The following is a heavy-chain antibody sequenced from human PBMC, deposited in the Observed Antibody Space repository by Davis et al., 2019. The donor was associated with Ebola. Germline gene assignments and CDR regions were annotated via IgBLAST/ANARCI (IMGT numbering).Heavy chain of an antibody. J-gene: IGHJ3*02. CDR2: ISSSSSYI. V-gene: IGHV3-21*01. CDR3: ARASFIAAAGTDDAFDI. D-gene: IGHD6-13*01. CDR1: GFTFSSYS. Sequence: GESLKISCAASGFTFSSYSMNWVRQAPGKGLEWVSSISSSSSYIYYADSVKGRFTISRDNAKNSLYLQMNSLRAEDTAVYYCARASFIAAAGTDDAFDIWGQGTMVTVSS.